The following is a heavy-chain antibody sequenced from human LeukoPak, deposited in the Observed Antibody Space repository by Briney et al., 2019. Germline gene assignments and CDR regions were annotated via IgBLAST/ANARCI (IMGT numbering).Heavy chain of an antibody. Sequence: GGSLRLSCAASGFTFSSYSMNWVRQAPGKGLEWVSSISSSSSYIYYADSVKGRFTISRDNSKNTLYLQMNSLRAEDTAVYYCAKRGCGGDCYIDYWGQGTLVTVSS. CDR2: ISSSSSYI. CDR3: AKRGCGGDCYIDY. J-gene: IGHJ4*02. V-gene: IGHV3-21*04. D-gene: IGHD2-21*02. CDR1: GFTFSSYS.